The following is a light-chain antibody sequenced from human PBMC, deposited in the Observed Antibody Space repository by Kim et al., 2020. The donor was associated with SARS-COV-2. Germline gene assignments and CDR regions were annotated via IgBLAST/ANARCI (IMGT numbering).Light chain of an antibody. V-gene: IGLV3-1*01. J-gene: IGLJ2*01. CDR3: QAWDSSTVV. Sequence: SVSPGQAASITWSGDKLGEKYACWYQQKPGQSPVLVIYQDSKRPSGIPERFSGSNSGNTATLTISGTQAMDEADYYCQAWDSSTVVFGGGTQLTVL. CDR1: KLGEKY. CDR2: QDS.